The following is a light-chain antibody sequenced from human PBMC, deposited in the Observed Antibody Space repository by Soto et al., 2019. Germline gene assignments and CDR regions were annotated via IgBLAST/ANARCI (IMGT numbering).Light chain of an antibody. J-gene: IGKJ2*01. CDR1: QSVSSSY. CDR3: QQYCSSPYT. Sequence: EIVLTQSPGTLSLSPGERATLSCRASQSVSSSYLAWYQQKPGQAPRLLIYAASSRATGIPDRFSGSGSGTDFTLTISRLEPEDFAVYYCQQYCSSPYTVGQGTKLEIK. V-gene: IGKV3-20*01. CDR2: AAS.